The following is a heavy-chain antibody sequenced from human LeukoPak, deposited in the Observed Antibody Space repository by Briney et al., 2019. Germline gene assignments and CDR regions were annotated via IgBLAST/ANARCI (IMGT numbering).Heavy chain of an antibody. CDR2: IYTRGRT. Sequence: SETLSLTCTVSGVSINNYYWSWLRQPAGKGLEWIGRIYTRGRTNYNPSLKSRVTMTVDTSKNQFSLKLSSVTAADTAVYYCARGRYCSADICSGGDAFDIWGQGTMVSVSS. D-gene: IGHD2-15*01. V-gene: IGHV4-4*07. CDR1: GVSINNYY. J-gene: IGHJ3*02. CDR3: ARGRYCSADICSGGDAFDI.